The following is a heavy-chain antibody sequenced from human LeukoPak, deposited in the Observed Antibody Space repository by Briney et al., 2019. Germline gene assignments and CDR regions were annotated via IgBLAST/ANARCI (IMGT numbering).Heavy chain of an antibody. CDR2: ISIYNGNT. D-gene: IGHD3-3*01. V-gene: IGHV1-18*01. Sequence: ASVKVSCKASGYTFTSYGISWVRQAPGQGLEWMGWISIYNGNTDYAQKLRGRVTMTTDTSTSTAYLEVRGLRFDDTAVYYCARITYDFWSGYYMPDDPWGQGTLVTVSS. CDR3: ARITYDFWSGYYMPDDP. J-gene: IGHJ5*02. CDR1: GYTFTSYG.